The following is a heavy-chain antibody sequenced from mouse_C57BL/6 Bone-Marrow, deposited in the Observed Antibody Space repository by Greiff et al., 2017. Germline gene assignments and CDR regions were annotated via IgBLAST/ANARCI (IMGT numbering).Heavy chain of an antibody. CDR1: GYSITSGYY. Sequence: EVKLQESGPGLVKPSQSLSLTCSVTGYSITSGYYWNWIRQFPGNKLEWMGYISYDGSNNYNPSPKNRISITRDTSKNQFFLKLNSVTTEDTATYYCARGGGYYVGFAYWGQGTLVTVSA. V-gene: IGHV3-6*01. CDR2: ISYDGSN. J-gene: IGHJ3*01. D-gene: IGHD2-3*01. CDR3: ARGGGYYVGFAY.